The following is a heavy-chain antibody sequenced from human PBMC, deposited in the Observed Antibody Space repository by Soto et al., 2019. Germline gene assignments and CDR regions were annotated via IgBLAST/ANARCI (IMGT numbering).Heavy chain of an antibody. V-gene: IGHV3-74*03. Sequence: EIQLTESGGALVQPGGSLRLSCAASGFTFSGHWMHWVRQVPGKGLEWVSRINTDGGTSAYADSVRGRFTISRDNAKNTLYLQMNGLRAEDMAVYYCAREAGYCSRTSCYRRAFDPWGQGTTVSVSS. CDR1: GFTFSGHW. CDR2: INTDGGTS. CDR3: AREAGYCSRTSCYRRAFDP. D-gene: IGHD2-2*01. J-gene: IGHJ3*01.